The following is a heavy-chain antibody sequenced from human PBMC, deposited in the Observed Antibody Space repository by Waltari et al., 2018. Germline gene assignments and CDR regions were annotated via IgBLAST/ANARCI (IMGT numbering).Heavy chain of an antibody. D-gene: IGHD5-12*01. CDR1: GFTFSLSG. V-gene: IGHV3-30*02. Sequence: QVQLVESGGGVVQPGGSRRLSCAASGFTFSLSGMHWVRQAPGKGLEWVAFMSYDGSNKYYADSVKGRFTISRDNSRNTLYLQMNRLRDEDTAVYYCMKDQARGWGQGTLVTVSS. CDR3: MKDQARG. CDR2: MSYDGSNK. J-gene: IGHJ4*02.